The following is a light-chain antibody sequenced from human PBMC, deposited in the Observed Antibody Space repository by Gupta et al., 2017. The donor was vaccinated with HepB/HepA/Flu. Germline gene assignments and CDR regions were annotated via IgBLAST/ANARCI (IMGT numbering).Light chain of an antibody. CDR1: NIGSKS. V-gene: IGLV3-21*04. J-gene: IGLJ2*01. Sequence: TCGGNNIGSKSVHWYQQKPGQAPVLVIYYDSDRPSGIPERFSGSNSGNTATLTISRVEAGDEADYYCQVWDSSSDHPEVVFGGGTKLTVL. CDR3: QVWDSSSDHPEVV. CDR2: YDS.